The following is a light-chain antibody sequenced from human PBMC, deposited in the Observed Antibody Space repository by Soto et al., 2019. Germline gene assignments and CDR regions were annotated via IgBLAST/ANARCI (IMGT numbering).Light chain of an antibody. Sequence: IQMTQSPSSLSSSALDRVTITCQASQDITNYLNWYQQKPGKAPKLLISDASKLEPGVPSRFSGSGSGTDFTFTISSLQPEDIATYYCQQFHNLPYTFGPGTKVDIK. CDR2: DAS. CDR1: QDITNY. J-gene: IGKJ3*01. V-gene: IGKV1-33*01. CDR3: QQFHNLPYT.